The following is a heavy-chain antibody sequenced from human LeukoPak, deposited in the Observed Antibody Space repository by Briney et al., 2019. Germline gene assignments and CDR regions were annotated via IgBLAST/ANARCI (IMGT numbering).Heavy chain of an antibody. CDR2: INLSGSAQ. D-gene: IGHD7-27*01. CDR1: GFAFSAYW. J-gene: IGHJ4*02. CDR3: AAWGLHNY. V-gene: IGHV3-7*01. Sequence: PRGSLRLSCSASGFAFSAYWMNWVRQAPGKGPEWVANINLSGSAQYYVDSVKGRCTISRDNAKSSLYLQMNSLRVEDTAVYYCAAWGLHNYWGQGTLVPVSS.